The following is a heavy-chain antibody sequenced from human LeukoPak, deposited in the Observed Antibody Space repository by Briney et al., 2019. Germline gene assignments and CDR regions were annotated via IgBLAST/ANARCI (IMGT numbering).Heavy chain of an antibody. V-gene: IGHV3-7*01. Sequence: PGGSLRLSCGVSGFTFGRSWMSWVRQTPAKGLEFVANIKEDGSVRNYVDSVQGRFTISRDNAKNSLYLHMNSLRAEDAAVYYCAGDPGYSSFDYWGQGTLVTVSS. CDR3: AGDPGYSSFDY. D-gene: IGHD6-13*01. CDR2: IKEDGSVR. CDR1: GFTFGRSW. J-gene: IGHJ4*02.